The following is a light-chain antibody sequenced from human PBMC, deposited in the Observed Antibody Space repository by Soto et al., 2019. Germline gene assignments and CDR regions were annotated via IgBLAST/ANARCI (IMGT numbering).Light chain of an antibody. CDR1: SSNIGSNY. V-gene: IGLV1-47*02. CDR3: AAWDDSLSGYV. J-gene: IGLJ1*01. CDR2: SNN. Sequence: QSVLPQPPSASGTPGQRVTISCSGSSSNIGSNYVYWYQQLPGTAPKLLIYSNNQWPSGVPDRFSGSKSGTSASLAISGLRSEDEADYYCAAWDDSLSGYVFGTGTKLTVL.